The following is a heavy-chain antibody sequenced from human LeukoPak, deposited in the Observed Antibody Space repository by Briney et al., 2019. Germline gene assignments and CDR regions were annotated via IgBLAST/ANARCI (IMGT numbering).Heavy chain of an antibody. CDR3: SKGVGSYYDY. Sequence: GGTLRLSCAASGFTSSSNCMHWVRQAPGKGLEWVTYIQYDGSKKYYADSMKRRFTISGDTTKNTLYLEMNSRTAEPTSVYDSSKGVGSYYDYWGEGIMVSVFS. J-gene: IGHJ4*02. D-gene: IGHD3-10*01. CDR2: IQYDGSKK. V-gene: IGHV3-30*02. CDR1: GFTSSSNC.